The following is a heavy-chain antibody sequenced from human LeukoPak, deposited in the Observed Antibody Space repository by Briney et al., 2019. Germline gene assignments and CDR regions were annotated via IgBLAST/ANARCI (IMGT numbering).Heavy chain of an antibody. Sequence: TGGSLRLSCAASGFTFSSYSMNWVRQAPGKGLEWVSYISSSSSTIYYADSVKGRFTISRDNAKNSLYLQMNSLRAEDTAVYYCARVKDYYDSSGFDYWGQGTLVTVSS. V-gene: IGHV3-48*01. CDR3: ARVKDYYDSSGFDY. D-gene: IGHD3-22*01. CDR1: GFTFSSYS. CDR2: ISSSSSTI. J-gene: IGHJ4*02.